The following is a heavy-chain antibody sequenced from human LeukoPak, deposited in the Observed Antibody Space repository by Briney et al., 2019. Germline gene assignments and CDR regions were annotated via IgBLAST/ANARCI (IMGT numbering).Heavy chain of an antibody. CDR3: ERKKQRRAHFAY. D-gene: IGHD6-25*01. J-gene: IGHJ4*02. CDR2: IYHSGST. Sequence: SETLSLTCTVSGGSISSGGYYWSWIRQPPGKGLEWIGYIYHSGSTYYNPSLKSRVTISVDRSKNQFSLKLGSVTAADTAVYYGERKKQRRAHFAYGGQETRFTVSS. V-gene: IGHV4-30-2*01. CDR1: GGSISSGGYY.